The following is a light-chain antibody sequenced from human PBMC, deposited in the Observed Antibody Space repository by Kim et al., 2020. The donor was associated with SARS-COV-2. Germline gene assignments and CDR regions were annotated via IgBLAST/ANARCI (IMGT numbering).Light chain of an antibody. CDR3: QQSHTTPLLS. CDR2: AAS. CDR1: QSIGTY. V-gene: IGKV1-39*01. Sequence: DIQMTQSPSSLAASVGDRVTIACRASQSIGTYLNWYQQKPGKAPKLLIYAASSLQSGVPSRFIGSGSGTDFTLTISSLQPEDFATYYWQQSHTTPLLSFGGGTKVDIK. J-gene: IGKJ4*01.